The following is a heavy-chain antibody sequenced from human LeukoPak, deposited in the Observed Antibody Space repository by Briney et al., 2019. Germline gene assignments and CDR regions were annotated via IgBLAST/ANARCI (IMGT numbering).Heavy chain of an antibody. D-gene: IGHD6-13*01. CDR2: INPNSGGT. CDR3: ARAPPGIAAQNNWFDP. J-gene: IGHJ5*02. CDR1: GYTFTGYY. Sequence: ASVKVSCKASGYTFTGYYMHWVRQAPGQGLEWMGWINPNSGGTNYAQKFQGRVTMTRDTSISTAYMELSRLRSDDTAVYYCARAPPGIAAQNNWFDPWGRGTLVTVSS. V-gene: IGHV1-2*02.